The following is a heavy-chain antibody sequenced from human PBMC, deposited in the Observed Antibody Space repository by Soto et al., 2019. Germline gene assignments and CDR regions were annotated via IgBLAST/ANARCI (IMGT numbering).Heavy chain of an antibody. V-gene: IGHV4-30-2*01. CDR3: AREERYYDSSGYYYYFDY. Sequence: SETLSLTCAVSGGSISSGGYSWSWIRQPPGKGLEWIGYIYHSGSTYYNPSLKSRVTISVDRSKNQFSLKLSSVTAADTAVYYCAREERYYDSSGYYYYFDYWGQGTLVTVTS. CDR1: GGSISSGGYS. J-gene: IGHJ4*02. D-gene: IGHD3-22*01. CDR2: IYHSGST.